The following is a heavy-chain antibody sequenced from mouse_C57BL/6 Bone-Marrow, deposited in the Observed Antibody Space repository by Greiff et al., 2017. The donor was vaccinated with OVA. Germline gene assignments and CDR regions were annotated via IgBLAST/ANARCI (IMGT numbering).Heavy chain of an antibody. V-gene: IGHV1-15*01. CDR1: GYTFTDYE. CDR2: IDPETGGT. CDR3: TRDGNGDAMDY. D-gene: IGHD1-2*01. Sequence: QVQLQQSGAELVRPGASVTLSCKASGYTFTDYEMHWVKQTPVHGLEWIGAIDPETGGTAYNQKFKGKAILTADKSSSTAYMELRSLTSEDSAVYYCTRDGNGDAMDYWGQGTSVTVSS. J-gene: IGHJ4*01.